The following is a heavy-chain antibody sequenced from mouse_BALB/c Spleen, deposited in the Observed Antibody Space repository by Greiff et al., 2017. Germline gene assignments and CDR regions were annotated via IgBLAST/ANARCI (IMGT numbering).Heavy chain of an antibody. D-gene: IGHD1-1*01. V-gene: IGHV5-6-2*01. Sequence: NSNGGSTYYPDTVKGRFTISRDNAKNTLYLQMSSLKSEDTALYYCARHYYGSRGYFDVWGAGTTVTVSS. CDR3: ARHYYGSRGYFDV. J-gene: IGHJ1*01. CDR2: NSNGGST.